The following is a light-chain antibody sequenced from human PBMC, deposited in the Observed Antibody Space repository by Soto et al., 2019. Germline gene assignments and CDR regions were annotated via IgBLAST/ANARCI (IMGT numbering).Light chain of an antibody. J-gene: IGLJ3*02. CDR1: SSDVGGYNY. V-gene: IGLV2-14*01. CDR2: EVS. Sequence: QPALTQPASVSGSPGQAITISCTGTSSDVGGYNYVSWYQQHPGKAPKLMIYEVSNRPSGVSNRFSRSKSGNTASLTISGLQAEEEADYYCSSYTSSSTLVFGGGTKLTVL. CDR3: SSYTSSSTLV.